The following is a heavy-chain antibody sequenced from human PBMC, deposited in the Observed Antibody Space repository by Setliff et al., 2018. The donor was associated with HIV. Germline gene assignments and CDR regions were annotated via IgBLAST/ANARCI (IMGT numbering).Heavy chain of an antibody. CDR1: RFAFNNHG. CDR3: VKTYRTWSTPEYYFDF. Sequence: GGSLRLSCAASRFAFNNHGMHWVRQAPGKGLEWVSYISSDSRTAFHADSIKGRFYISRDNAKNSLFLEMNSLRDEDTAIYYCVKTYRTWSTPEYYFDFWGQGTLVTAPQ. V-gene: IGHV3-48*02. D-gene: IGHD4-4*01. CDR2: ISSDSRTA. J-gene: IGHJ4*02.